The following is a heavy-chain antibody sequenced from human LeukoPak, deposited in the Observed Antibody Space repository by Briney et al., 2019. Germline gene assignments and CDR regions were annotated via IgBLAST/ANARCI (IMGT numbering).Heavy chain of an antibody. CDR2: IYSGGST. J-gene: IGHJ4*02. V-gene: IGHV3-66*01. D-gene: IGHD5-18*01. CDR3: ARGGIGIRIQPWTY. CDR1: GFTVSNNY. Sequence: GGSLRLSCAASGFTVSNNYMNWVRQAPGKGLEWVSVIYSGGSTYYADSVKGRFTISRDISKNTLYLQMNSLRAEDTAVYYCARGGIGIRIQPWTYWGQGTLVTVSS.